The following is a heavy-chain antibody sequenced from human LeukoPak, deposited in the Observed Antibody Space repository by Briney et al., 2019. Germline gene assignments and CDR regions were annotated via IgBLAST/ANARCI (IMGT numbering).Heavy chain of an antibody. CDR1: GFMLSSYW. CDR2: IKQDGSEK. Sequence: GGSLRLSCAGSGFMLSSYWMSWVRQAPGKGLEWVANIKQDGSEKYYVDSVKGRFTISRDNAKNSLYLQMNSLRAEDTAVYYCARSYPSSYCTNGVCYMDYWGQGTLVTVSS. D-gene: IGHD2-8*01. CDR3: ARSYPSSYCTNGVCYMDY. J-gene: IGHJ4*02. V-gene: IGHV3-7*01.